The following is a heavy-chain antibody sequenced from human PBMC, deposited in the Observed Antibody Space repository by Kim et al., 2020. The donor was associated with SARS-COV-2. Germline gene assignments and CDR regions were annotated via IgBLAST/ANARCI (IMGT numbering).Heavy chain of an antibody. D-gene: IGHD5-18*01. CDR2: INHSGST. Sequence: SETLSLTCAVYGGSFSGYYWSWIRQPPGKGLEWIGEINHSGSTNYNPSLKSRVTISVDTSKNQFSLKLSSVTAADTAVYYCARAPLREGKRRGYSYGRPDYWGQGTLVTVSS. CDR1: GGSFSGYY. J-gene: IGHJ4*02. V-gene: IGHV4-34*01. CDR3: ARAPLREGKRRGYSYGRPDY.